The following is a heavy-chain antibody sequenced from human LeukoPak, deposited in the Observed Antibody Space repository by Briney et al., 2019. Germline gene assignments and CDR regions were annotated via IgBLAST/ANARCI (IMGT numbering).Heavy chain of an antibody. J-gene: IGHJ4*02. CDR2: ISSSSTI. CDR1: GFTLSSYS. D-gene: IGHD3-10*01. V-gene: IGHV3-48*04. CDR3: ARGTVLLWFGELFDY. Sequence: GGSLRLSCAASGFTLSSYSMNWVRQAPGKGLEWVSYISSSSTIYYADSVKGRFTISRDNAKNSLYLQMNSLRAEDTAVYYCARGTVLLWFGELFDYWGQGTLVTVSS.